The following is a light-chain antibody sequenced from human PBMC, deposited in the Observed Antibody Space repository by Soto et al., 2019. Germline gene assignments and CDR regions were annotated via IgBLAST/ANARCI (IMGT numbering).Light chain of an antibody. CDR1: QSVSNN. CDR3: QQYNKSPLT. J-gene: IGKJ4*01. CDR2: HAS. Sequence: EIVMTQSPATLSVSPGERATLSCRASQSVSNNLAWYQQKPGQAPRLLIYHASTRATGIPARFSGSGSGTEFTRTISSLQSEYFAVYYCQQYNKSPLTFGGGTKVEIK. V-gene: IGKV3-15*01.